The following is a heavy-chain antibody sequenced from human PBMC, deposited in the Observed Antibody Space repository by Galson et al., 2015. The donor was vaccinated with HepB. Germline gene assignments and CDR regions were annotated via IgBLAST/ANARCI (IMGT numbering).Heavy chain of an antibody. CDR2: IIPIFGTA. D-gene: IGHD3-22*01. CDR3: ARGSYYDSSGYYFYGWFDP. Sequence: SVNVSCKASGGTFSSYAISWVRQAPGQGLEWMGGIIPIFGTANYAQKFQGRVTITADESTSTAYMELSSLRSEDTAVYYCARGSYYDSSGYYFYGWFDPWGQGTLVTVSS. V-gene: IGHV1-69*13. J-gene: IGHJ5*02. CDR1: GGTFSSYA.